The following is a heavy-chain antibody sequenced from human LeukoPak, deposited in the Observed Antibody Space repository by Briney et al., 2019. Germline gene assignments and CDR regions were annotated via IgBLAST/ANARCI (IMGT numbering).Heavy chain of an antibody. CDR3: ARNGRVRRVVKDLFEY. J-gene: IGHJ4*02. D-gene: IGHD3-10*01. Sequence: ASVKDSWKTSRYTYTDYDSTWVRQAPGQGLEWMGGVSPYNGNTYYSQRFQDRVTITKDASTGTAYMDLRNLRTDDTAMYYCARNGRVRRVVKDLFEYWGQGTLVAVSS. CDR1: RYTYTDYD. V-gene: IGHV1-18*01. CDR2: VSPYNGNT.